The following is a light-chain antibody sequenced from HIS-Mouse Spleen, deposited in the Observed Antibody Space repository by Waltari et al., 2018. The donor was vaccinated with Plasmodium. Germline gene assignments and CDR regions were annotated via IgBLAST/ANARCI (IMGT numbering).Light chain of an antibody. CDR2: GAS. CDR1: QSVSSSY. V-gene: IGKV3-20*01. CDR3: QQYGSSPPYT. J-gene: IGKJ2*01. Sequence: EIVLTQSPGTLSLSPGERATISFRASQSVSSSYLAWYQQKPGTAPRLLIYGASSRATGIPDRFIGSGSGTDFTLTISRLEPEDFAVYYCQQYGSSPPYTFGQGTKLEIK.